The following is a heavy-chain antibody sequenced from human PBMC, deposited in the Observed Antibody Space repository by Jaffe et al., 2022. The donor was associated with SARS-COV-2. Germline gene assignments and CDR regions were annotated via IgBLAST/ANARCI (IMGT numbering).Heavy chain of an antibody. CDR2: INTGNGNT. Sequence: QVQLVQSGAEVKKPGASVKVSCKASGYIFTTYDIHWVRQAPGQRLEWMGWINTGNGNTKYSQKFQDRVTIIRDTSASVAYMDLSSLRSEDTAVYFCARVRSTGYFDYWGQGTLVTVSS. J-gene: IGHJ4*02. V-gene: IGHV1-3*04. CDR1: GYIFTTYD. D-gene: IGHD1-1*01. CDR3: ARVRSTGYFDY.